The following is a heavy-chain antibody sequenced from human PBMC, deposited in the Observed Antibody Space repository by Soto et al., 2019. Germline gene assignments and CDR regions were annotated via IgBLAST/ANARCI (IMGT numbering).Heavy chain of an antibody. D-gene: IGHD6-19*01. Sequence: SVKVSCKASGGTFSSYAISWVRQAPGQGLEWMGGIIPISGNADYAQKFQGRVTITGNDSTSTAYMELSSLRSEDTAVYYCARLEVSGSTKIDYWGQGTLVTVSS. CDR1: GGTFSSYA. CDR3: ARLEVSGSTKIDY. J-gene: IGHJ4*02. CDR2: IIPISGNA. V-gene: IGHV1-69*13.